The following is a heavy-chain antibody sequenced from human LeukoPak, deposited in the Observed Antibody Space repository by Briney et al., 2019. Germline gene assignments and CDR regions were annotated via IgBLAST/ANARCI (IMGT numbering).Heavy chain of an antibody. CDR1: GFTFSSYA. D-gene: IGHD1-26*01. CDR2: ISYDGSNK. J-gene: IGHJ1*01. V-gene: IGHV3-30-3*01. CDR3: ARAQWELRGVLQH. Sequence: GGSLRLSCAASGFTFSSYAMHWVRQAPGKGLEWVAVISYDGSNKYYADSVKGRFTISRDNSKNTLYLQLNSLRAEDTAVYYCARAQWELRGVLQHWGQGTLVTVSS.